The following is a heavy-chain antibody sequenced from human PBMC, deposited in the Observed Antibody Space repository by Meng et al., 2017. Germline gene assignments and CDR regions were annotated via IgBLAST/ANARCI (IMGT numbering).Heavy chain of an antibody. CDR1: GFTFSGSV. Sequence: GESLKISCAASGFTFSGSVMHWVRQASGKGLEWVGRIKTKANSYATTYAASVKGSFTISRDDSKNTAYLQMNSLKSEDTAVYYCARVSSSWRDPTDYWGQGTLVTVSS. J-gene: IGHJ4*02. D-gene: IGHD6-13*01. CDR3: ARVSSSWRDPTDY. CDR2: IKTKANSYAT. V-gene: IGHV3-73*01.